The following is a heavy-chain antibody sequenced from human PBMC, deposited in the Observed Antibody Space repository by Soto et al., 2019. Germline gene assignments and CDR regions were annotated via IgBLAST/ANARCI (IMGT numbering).Heavy chain of an antibody. Sequence: ELQLVASGGGLVQPGGSLRLSCAASGFTVSNNYVRWVRQAPGKGLEWVSLIFSNCDTRYADSVKGRFTISRDSSSNTLYLQMNSLRVEDTAVYYCASDGTYNWVGGQGIHVTVSS. CDR3: ASDGTYNWV. V-gene: IGHV3-66*01. CDR1: GFTVSNNY. J-gene: IGHJ4*02. D-gene: IGHD1-1*01. CDR2: IFSNCDT.